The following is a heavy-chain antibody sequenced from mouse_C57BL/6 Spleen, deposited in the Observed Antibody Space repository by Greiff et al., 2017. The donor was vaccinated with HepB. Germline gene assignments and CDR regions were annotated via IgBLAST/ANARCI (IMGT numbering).Heavy chain of an antibody. CDR1: GFTFSDYY. J-gene: IGHJ3*01. CDR2: ISNGGGST. Sequence: EVKLVESGGGLVQPGGSLKLSCAASGFTFSDYYMYWVRQTPEKRLEWVAYISNGGGSTYYPDTVKGRFTISRDNAKNTLYLQMSRLKSEDTAMYYCITWFAYWGQGTLVTVSA. CDR3: ITWFAY. V-gene: IGHV5-12*01.